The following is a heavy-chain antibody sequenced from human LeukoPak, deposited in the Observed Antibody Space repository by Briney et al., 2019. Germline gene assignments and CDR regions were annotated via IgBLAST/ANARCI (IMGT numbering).Heavy chain of an antibody. CDR2: HICRGGST. V-gene: IGHV3-23*01. CDR3: AKEWSYDFWSGYSTFDY. Sequence: RGSLRLSCEASGFTFNSFAMSWVRQAPGEGLGGVGAHICRGGSTYYADSVKGRFPISRDNSKNTLYLQMNSLRAEDTAVYYCAKEWSYDFWSGYSTFDYWGQGTLVTVSS. CDR1: GFTFNSFA. J-gene: IGHJ4*02. D-gene: IGHD3-3*01.